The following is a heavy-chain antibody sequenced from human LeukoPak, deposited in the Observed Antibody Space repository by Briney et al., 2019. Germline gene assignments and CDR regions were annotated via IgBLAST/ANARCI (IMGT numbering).Heavy chain of an antibody. CDR1: GGSFSGYY. V-gene: IGHV4-34*01. D-gene: IGHD6-19*01. J-gene: IGHJ4*02. CDR2: INHSGST. CDR3: AREYEQWLVKYYFDY. Sequence: SETLSLTCAVYGGSFSGYYWSWIRQPPGKGLEWIGEINHSGSTNYNPSLKSRVTISVDTSKNQFSLKLSSVTAADTAVYYCAREYEQWLVKYYFDYWGQGTLVTVSS.